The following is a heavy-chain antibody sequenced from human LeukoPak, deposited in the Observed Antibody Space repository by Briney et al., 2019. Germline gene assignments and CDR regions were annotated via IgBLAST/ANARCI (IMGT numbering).Heavy chain of an antibody. V-gene: IGHV3-74*01. D-gene: IGHD3-3*01. Sequence: GGSLRLSCAASGFTFNSYSMNWVRQAPGKGLVWVSRINSDGSSTSYADSVKGRFTISRDNAKNTLYLQMNSLRAEDTAVYYCARETYYDFWSGYSRPNWFDPWGQGTLVTVSS. CDR1: GFTFNSYS. CDR3: ARETYYDFWSGYSRPNWFDP. J-gene: IGHJ5*02. CDR2: INSDGSST.